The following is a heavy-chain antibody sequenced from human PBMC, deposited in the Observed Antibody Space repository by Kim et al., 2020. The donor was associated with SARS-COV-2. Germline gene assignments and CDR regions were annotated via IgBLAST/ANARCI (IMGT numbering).Heavy chain of an antibody. CDR3: AKDLMSSGYDAFDI. Sequence: LSLTCAASGFTFSSYAMSWVRQAPGKGLEWVSAISGSGGSTYYADSVKGRFTISRDNSKNTLYLQMNSLRAEDTAVYYCAKDLMSSGYDAFDIWGQGTMVTVSS. CDR1: GFTFSSYA. J-gene: IGHJ3*02. D-gene: IGHD3-22*01. V-gene: IGHV3-23*01. CDR2: ISGSGGST.